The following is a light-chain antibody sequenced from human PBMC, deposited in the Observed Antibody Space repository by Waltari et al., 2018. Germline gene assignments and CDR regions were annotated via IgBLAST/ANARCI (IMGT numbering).Light chain of an antibody. V-gene: IGLV2-14*03. CDR3: SSYTTDSTYV. J-gene: IGLJ1*01. CDR2: DVT. Sequence: QSALTQPASVSGSPGQSITVSCTGTSNHVGAYYYVSWYQQHPGKVPKLMIYDVTKRPSGISYRFSGSKSGNTASLTISGLQAEDEADYYCSSYTTDSTYVFGTGTKVTVL. CDR1: SNHVGAYYY.